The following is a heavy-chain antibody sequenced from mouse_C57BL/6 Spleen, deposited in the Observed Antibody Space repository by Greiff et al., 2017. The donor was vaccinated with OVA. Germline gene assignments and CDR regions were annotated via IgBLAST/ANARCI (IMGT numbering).Heavy chain of an antibody. CDR3: AKTAQAHYFDY. D-gene: IGHD3-2*02. CDR1: GYAFSSSW. J-gene: IGHJ2*01. Sequence: QVQLQQSGPELVKPGASVKISCKASGYAFSSSWMNWVKQRPGKGLEWIGRIYPGDGDTNYNGKFKGKATLTADKSSSTAYMQLSSLTSEDSAVYFCAKTAQAHYFDYWGQGTTLTGSS. V-gene: IGHV1-82*01. CDR2: IYPGDGDT.